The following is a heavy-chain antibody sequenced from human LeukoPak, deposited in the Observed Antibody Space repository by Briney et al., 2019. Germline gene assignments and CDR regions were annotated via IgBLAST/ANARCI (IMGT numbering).Heavy chain of an antibody. V-gene: IGHV3-13*01. CDR3: ARGGIQVSGIDEFDY. D-gene: IGHD6-19*01. CDR1: GFTFIDYD. Sequence: PGGSLRLSCAASGFTFIDYDIHWVRQVIGKGLEWVSAIGIRGDTHYSGSVKGRFTISRENAESSLYLQMNSLRAEDTAVYYCARGGIQVSGIDEFDYWGQETLVTVSS. CDR2: IGIRGDT. J-gene: IGHJ4*02.